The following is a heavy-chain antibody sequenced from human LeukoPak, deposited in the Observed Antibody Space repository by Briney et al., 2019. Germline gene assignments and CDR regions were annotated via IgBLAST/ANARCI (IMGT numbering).Heavy chain of an antibody. J-gene: IGHJ4*02. CDR3: ARDVGGWYGGTLS. V-gene: IGHV3-64*01. CDR2: ISSNGGST. Sequence: PGGSLRLSCAASGFTFSSYAMHWVRQAPGKGLEYVSAISSNGGSTYYANSVKGRFTISRDNSKNTLYLQMGSLRAEDMAVYYCARDVGGWYGGTLSWGQGTLVTVS. CDR1: GFTFSSYA. D-gene: IGHD6-19*01.